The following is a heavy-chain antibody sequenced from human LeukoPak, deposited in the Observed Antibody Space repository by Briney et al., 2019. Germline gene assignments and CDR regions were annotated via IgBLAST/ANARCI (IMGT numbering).Heavy chain of an antibody. CDR1: GYTLSDLA. CDR2: LDPEDGEA. J-gene: IGHJ3*02. D-gene: IGHD4-17*01. V-gene: IGHV1-24*01. CDR3: ATRNFGDYGAFDI. Sequence: GASVRVSCKVSGYTLSDLAMHGVRQAPGKGLEWMGGLDPEDGEAIYAQPLQGRVTMTEDTSSDTAYMVLSSLRSEDTAVYYCATRNFGDYGAFDIWGQGTMVTVSS.